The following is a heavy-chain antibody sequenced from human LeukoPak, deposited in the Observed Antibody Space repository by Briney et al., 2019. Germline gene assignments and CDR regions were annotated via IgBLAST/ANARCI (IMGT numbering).Heavy chain of an antibody. D-gene: IGHD1-26*01. Sequence: PGGSLRLSCAASGFTFSSYAMSWVRRAPGKGLEWVSGISISGGSASYADSVKGRFTISRDNSKNTLYLQMNSLRAEDTAVYYCARVSSGSYFGYYYYYMDVWGKGTTVTVSS. J-gene: IGHJ6*03. CDR1: GFTFSSYA. CDR2: ISISGGSA. CDR3: ARVSSGSYFGYYYYYMDV. V-gene: IGHV3-23*01.